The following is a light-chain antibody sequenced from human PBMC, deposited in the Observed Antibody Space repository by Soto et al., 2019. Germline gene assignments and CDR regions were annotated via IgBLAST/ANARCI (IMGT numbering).Light chain of an antibody. CDR2: LGS. V-gene: IGKV2-28*01. Sequence: DIVMTQSPLSLPVTPGEPASISCRSSQSLLHSNGYKYLDWYLQKPGQSPQLLIYLGSNRASGVPDRFSGSGSGTDFTRKISRVEAEDVGVYYCMQALQTPPYTFGQGTKLEIK. CDR1: QSLLHSNGYKY. J-gene: IGKJ2*01. CDR3: MQALQTPPYT.